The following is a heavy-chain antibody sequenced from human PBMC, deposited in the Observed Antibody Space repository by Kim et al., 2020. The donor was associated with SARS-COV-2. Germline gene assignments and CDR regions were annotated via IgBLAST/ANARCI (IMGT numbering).Heavy chain of an antibody. Sequence: SETLSLTCAVYGGSFSGYYWSWIRQPPGKGLEWIGEINHSGSTNYNPSLKSRVTISVDTSKNHFSLNLSSVTAADTAVYYCARGPGMATRAGFDYWGQG. D-gene: IGHD5-12*01. CDR2: INHSGST. CDR1: GGSFSGYY. CDR3: ARGPGMATRAGFDY. J-gene: IGHJ4*02. V-gene: IGHV4-34*01.